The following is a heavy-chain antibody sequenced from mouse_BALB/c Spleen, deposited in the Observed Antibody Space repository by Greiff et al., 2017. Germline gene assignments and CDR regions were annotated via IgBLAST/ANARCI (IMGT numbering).Heavy chain of an antibody. CDR3: ARYGNYVGYAMDY. CDR2: ISSGSSTI. J-gene: IGHJ4*01. Sequence: DVQLVESGGGLAQPGGSRKLSCAASGFTFSSFGMHWVRQAPGKGLEWVAYISSGSSTIYYEDTVKGRFTISRDNPKNTLFLQMTSLRSEDTAMYYCARYGNYVGYAMDYWGQGTSVTVSS. CDR1: GFTFSSFG. V-gene: IGHV5-17*02. D-gene: IGHD2-1*01.